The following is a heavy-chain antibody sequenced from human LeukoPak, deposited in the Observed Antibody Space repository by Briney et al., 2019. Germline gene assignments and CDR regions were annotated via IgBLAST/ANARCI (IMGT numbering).Heavy chain of an antibody. D-gene: IGHD3-3*01. V-gene: IGHV3-15*01. CDR1: GFTFSSYN. J-gene: IGHJ4*02. Sequence: GGSLRLSCAASGFTFSSYNMNWVRQAPGQGLEWVGRIKSKTDGGTTDYAAPVKSRFTISRDDSKNTLYLQMNSLKTEDTAVYYCTTAPYYDFWSGYYWDYWGQGTLVTVSS. CDR3: TTAPYYDFWSGYYWDY. CDR2: IKSKTDGGTT.